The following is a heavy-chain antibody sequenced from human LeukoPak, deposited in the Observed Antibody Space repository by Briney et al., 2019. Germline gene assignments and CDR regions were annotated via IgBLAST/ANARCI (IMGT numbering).Heavy chain of an antibody. Sequence: ASVKVSCKASGYTFTSYGISWVRQAPGQGLEWMGWISAYNGNTNYAQKLQGRVTMTADTSTSTAYMELRSLRSEDTAVYYCANYDILTGYHFDYWGQGTLVTVSS. CDR2: ISAYNGNT. V-gene: IGHV1-18*01. D-gene: IGHD3-9*01. CDR3: ANYDILTGYHFDY. CDR1: GYTFTSYG. J-gene: IGHJ4*02.